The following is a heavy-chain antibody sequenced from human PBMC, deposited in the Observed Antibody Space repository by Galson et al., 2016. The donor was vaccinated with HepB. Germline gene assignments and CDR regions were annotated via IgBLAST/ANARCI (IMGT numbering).Heavy chain of an antibody. CDR3: ARRPATTGAPFDY. V-gene: IGHV5-51*01. CDR1: GYRFTSYW. Sequence: QSGAEVKKPGESLQISCQGSGYRFTSYWIGWVRQMPGKGLEWMGIIHPGGSDFRNNPSFQGQVSISADTSISTAYLQWSSLKASDTAMYYCARRPATTGAPFDYWGQGTLVAVSS. D-gene: IGHD1-14*01. CDR2: IHPGGSDF. J-gene: IGHJ4*02.